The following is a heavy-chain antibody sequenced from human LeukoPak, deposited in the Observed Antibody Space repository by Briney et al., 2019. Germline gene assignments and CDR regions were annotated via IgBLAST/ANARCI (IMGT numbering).Heavy chain of an antibody. J-gene: IGHJ3*02. V-gene: IGHV4-59*01. CDR1: GGSISSYC. D-gene: IGHD5-24*01. CDR3: AREKVFVMATTRGAAFDI. CDR2: IYYSGST. Sequence: SETLSLNCTVSGGSISSYCWSWIRQPPGKGLEWIGYIYYSGSTNYNPSLKSRVTISVDTSKNQFSLKLSSVTAADTAVYYCAREKVFVMATTRGAAFDIWGQGTMVTVSS.